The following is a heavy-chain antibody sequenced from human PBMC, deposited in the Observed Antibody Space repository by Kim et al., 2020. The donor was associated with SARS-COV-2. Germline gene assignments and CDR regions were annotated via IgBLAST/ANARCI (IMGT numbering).Heavy chain of an antibody. CDR1: GFTFSDHY. D-gene: IGHD3-3*01. Sequence: GGSLRLSCAASGFTFSDHYMDWVRQAPGKGLEWVGRTRNKANSYTTEYAASVKGRFTISRDDSKNSLYLQMNSLKTEDTAVYYCARFLGRSGAFDIWGQGTMVTVSS. CDR3: ARFLGRSGAFDI. V-gene: IGHV3-72*01. J-gene: IGHJ3*02. CDR2: TRNKANSYTT.